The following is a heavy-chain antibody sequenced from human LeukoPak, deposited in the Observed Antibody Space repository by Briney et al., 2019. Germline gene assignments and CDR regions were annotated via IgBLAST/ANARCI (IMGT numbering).Heavy chain of an antibody. Sequence: ASVKVSCKASGYTFTSYYMHWVRQAPGQGLDWMGIINPSGCSTSYARKFQGRVTMTRDTSTSTVYMELRSLRSEDTAVYYCERDPPAGTDNSNFDYWGQGTLVTVSS. D-gene: IGHD6-13*01. CDR2: INPSGCST. V-gene: IGHV1-46*01. J-gene: IGHJ4*02. CDR3: ERDPPAGTDNSNFDY. CDR1: GYTFTSYY.